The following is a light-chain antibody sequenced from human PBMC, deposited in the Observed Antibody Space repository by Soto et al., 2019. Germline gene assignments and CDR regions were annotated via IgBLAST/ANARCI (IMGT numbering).Light chain of an antibody. CDR3: QPYNGYYRT. Sequence: AIQMTQSPSSLSASVGDRVTITCRASQGIRNDLGWYQQKPGKAPKLLIYAASSLQSGVPSRFTGSGSGKDLTLTISRMQPDDFATFYCQPYNGYYRTFGPGTHVYIK. CDR1: QGIRND. J-gene: IGKJ1*01. CDR2: AAS. V-gene: IGKV1-6*01.